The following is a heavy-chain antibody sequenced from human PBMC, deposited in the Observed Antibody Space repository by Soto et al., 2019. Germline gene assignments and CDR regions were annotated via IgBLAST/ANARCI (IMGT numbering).Heavy chain of an antibody. CDR3: ASGLPYFDTGGPWSFDY. V-gene: IGHV1-69*06. CDR2: IIPIFGTS. J-gene: IGHJ4*02. D-gene: IGHD3-22*01. CDR1: GGTFSGHA. Sequence: QVQLVQSGAEVRKPRSSVKVSCKSSGGTFSGHALSWVRQAPGQGLEWMGGIIPIFGTSNYAQKFQGRVTITAGTSTRTAYMELTSLRSEDTAVYYCASGLPYFDTGGPWSFDYWGQGSLVTVSS.